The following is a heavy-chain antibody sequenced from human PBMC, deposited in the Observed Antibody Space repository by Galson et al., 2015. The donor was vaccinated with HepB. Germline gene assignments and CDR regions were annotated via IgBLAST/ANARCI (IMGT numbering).Heavy chain of an antibody. CDR2: ISSSGSTI. CDR3: ASMNRGAAAATGAGY. CDR1: GFTFSSYE. D-gene: IGHD6-13*01. V-gene: IGHV3-48*03. J-gene: IGHJ4*02. Sequence: SLRLSCAASGFTFSSYEMNWVRQAPGKGLEWVSYISSSGSTIYYADSVKGRFTISRDNAKNSLYLQMNSLRAEDTAVYYCASMNRGAAAATGAGYWGQGTLVTVSS.